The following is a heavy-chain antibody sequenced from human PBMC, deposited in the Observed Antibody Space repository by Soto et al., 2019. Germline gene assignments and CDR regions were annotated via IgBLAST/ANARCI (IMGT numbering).Heavy chain of an antibody. J-gene: IGHJ4*02. CDR1: GGSISNYY. V-gene: IGHV4-59*01. CDR2: IYYSSST. D-gene: IGHD3-16*01. CDR3: ARDGFMTLSNYAFDH. Sequence: QVQLQESGPGLVKPSETLSLTCTVSGGSISNYYWSWLRQPPGKGLEWIGHIYYSSSTNYNPSLKSRHTISVATSKIELTLKLYSVTATGTAVYDCARDGFMTLSNYAFDHWGQGTLVTVSS.